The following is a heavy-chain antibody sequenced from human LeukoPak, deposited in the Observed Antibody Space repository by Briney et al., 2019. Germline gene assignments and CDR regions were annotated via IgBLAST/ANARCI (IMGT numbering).Heavy chain of an antibody. CDR1: GYTFSSYS. J-gene: IGHJ4*02. V-gene: IGHV3-21*01. D-gene: IGHD3-22*01. CDR2: ISARSNYI. CDR3: VRLRRNSDTSGFYYYYDF. Sequence: TGGSLRLSCAASGYTFSSYSINWVRQAPGKGLEWVSSISARSNYIYYADSVRGRFRISRDDARDSLYLQMNSLRAEDTAVYYCVRLRRNSDTSGFYYYYDFWGQGTLVTVSS.